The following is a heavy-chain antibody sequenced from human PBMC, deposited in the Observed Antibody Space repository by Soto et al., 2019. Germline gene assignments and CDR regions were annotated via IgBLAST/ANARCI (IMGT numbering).Heavy chain of an antibody. J-gene: IGHJ4*02. CDR1: GLTLSDHF. Sequence: GGSLRLSCAASGLTLSDHFMSWVRQAPGKGLEWVSCIDNSGSNTYYADSVRGRFTISRDNAKSSLYLQMNSLRAEDTAVYYCARDPQREDGHNFGDLGQGTLVTVS. CDR3: ARDPQREDGHNFGD. CDR2: IDNSGSNT. V-gene: IGHV3-11*01.